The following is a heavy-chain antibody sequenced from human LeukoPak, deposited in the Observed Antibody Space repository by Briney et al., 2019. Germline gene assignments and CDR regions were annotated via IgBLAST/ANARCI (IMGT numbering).Heavy chain of an antibody. V-gene: IGHV4-4*07. CDR1: GGSISSYY. CDR3: ARWLQLLGWFDP. J-gene: IGHJ5*02. Sequence: SETLSLTCTVSGGSISSYYWSWIRQPAGKGLEWIGRIYTSGSTNYNPSLKSRVTMSVDTSKNQLSLKLSSVTAADTAVYYCARWLQLLGWFDPWGQGTLVTVSS. CDR2: IYTSGST. D-gene: IGHD5-12*01.